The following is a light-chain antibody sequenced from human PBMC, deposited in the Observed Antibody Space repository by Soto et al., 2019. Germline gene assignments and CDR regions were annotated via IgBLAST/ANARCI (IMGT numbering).Light chain of an antibody. Sequence: EIVLTQSPGTLSLSPGVRATLSCRASQSVSSNNLAWYQQKPGQPPRLLIYGVSSRATDIPDRFSGSGSGTDFTLTISRLEPEDFAVYYCQQSGNSPLFTFGPGTKVDIK. J-gene: IGKJ3*01. CDR2: GVS. CDR1: QSVSSNN. CDR3: QQSGNSPLFT. V-gene: IGKV3-20*01.